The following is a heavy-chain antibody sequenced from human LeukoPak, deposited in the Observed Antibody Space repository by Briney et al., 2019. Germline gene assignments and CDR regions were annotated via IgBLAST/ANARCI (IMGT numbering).Heavy chain of an antibody. V-gene: IGHV3-48*03. J-gene: IGHJ6*02. CDR3: AREGARLYGMDV. Sequence: GGSLRLSCAASGFTFSSYEMNWVRQAPGKELEWVSYISSSGSTIYYADSVKGRFTISRHNSKNTLYLQMNSLRAEDTAVYYCAREGARLYGMDVWGQGTTVTVSS. CDR2: ISSSGSTI. CDR1: GFTFSSYE.